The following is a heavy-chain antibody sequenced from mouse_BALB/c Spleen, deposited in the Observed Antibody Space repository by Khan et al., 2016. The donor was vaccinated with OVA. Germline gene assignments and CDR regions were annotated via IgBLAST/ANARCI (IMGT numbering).Heavy chain of an antibody. CDR1: GYIFTSYW. D-gene: IGHD1-1*01. Sequence: VQLQESGAELVRPGAPVKLSCKTSGYIFTSYWIHWVKQRSGQGLEWIARIYPGTDNTYYNQKLKDKASLTADKSSSTAYLQLSSLKSEDSAVYFCAREEALYYFDYWGQGTTLTVSS. V-gene: IGHV1S132*01. CDR3: AREEALYYFDY. CDR2: IYPGTDNT. J-gene: IGHJ2*01.